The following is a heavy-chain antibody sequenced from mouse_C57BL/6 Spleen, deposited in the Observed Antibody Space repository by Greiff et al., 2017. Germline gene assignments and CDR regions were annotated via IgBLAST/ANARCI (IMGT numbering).Heavy chain of an antibody. Sequence: VQLQQSGPELVKPGASVKMSCKASGYTFTDYNMHWVKQSHGKSLEWIGYINPNNGGTSYNQKFKGKATLTVNKSSSTAYMELRSLTSEDSAVYYCARVYGSSYFYFDYWGQGTTLTVSS. D-gene: IGHD1-1*01. CDR3: ARVYGSSYFYFDY. V-gene: IGHV1-22*01. J-gene: IGHJ2*01. CDR2: INPNNGGT. CDR1: GYTFTDYN.